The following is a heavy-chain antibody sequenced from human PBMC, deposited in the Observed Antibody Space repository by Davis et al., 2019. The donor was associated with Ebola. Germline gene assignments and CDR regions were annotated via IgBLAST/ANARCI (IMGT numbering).Heavy chain of an antibody. CDR1: GFTFSRYS. D-gene: IGHD3-9*01. Sequence: GESLKISCVASGFTFSRYSMNWVRQAPGKGLEWVSSISGSSSYIYYADSVKGRFTISRDNARDSLYLQMDSLRVEDTAIYYCARDAFSLSRYDTEDHWGQGTLVTVSS. CDR3: ARDAFSLSRYDTEDH. CDR2: ISGSSSYI. V-gene: IGHV3-21*01. J-gene: IGHJ4*02.